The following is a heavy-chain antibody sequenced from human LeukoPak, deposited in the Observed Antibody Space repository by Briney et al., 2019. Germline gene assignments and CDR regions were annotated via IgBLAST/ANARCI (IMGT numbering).Heavy chain of an antibody. CDR3: ARDLPGPLRAAAGEGKDTDFDY. CDR1: GYTFTSYG. V-gene: IGHV1-18*01. Sequence: ASVEVSCKASGYTFTSYGISWVRQAPGQGLEWMGWISAYNGNTNYAQKLQGRVTMTTDTSTSTAYMELRSLRSDDTAVYYCARDLPGPLRAAAGEGKDTDFDYWGQGTLVTVSS. J-gene: IGHJ4*02. D-gene: IGHD6-13*01. CDR2: ISAYNGNT.